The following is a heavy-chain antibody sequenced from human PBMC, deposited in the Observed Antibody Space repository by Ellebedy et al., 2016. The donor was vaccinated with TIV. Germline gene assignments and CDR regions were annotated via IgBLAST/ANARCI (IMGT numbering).Heavy chain of an antibody. CDR1: GFTFSSYY. Sequence: GESLKISCAASGFTFSSYYMNWVRQAPGKGLEWVSYISGGGGIMDYADSVKGRFTISRDNAKNSLYLQLNSLRAEDTAVYYCARRSRGPPYYFDYWGQGTLVTVSS. CDR2: ISGGGGIM. D-gene: IGHD3-10*01. CDR3: ARRSRGPPYYFDY. J-gene: IGHJ4*02. V-gene: IGHV3-48*04.